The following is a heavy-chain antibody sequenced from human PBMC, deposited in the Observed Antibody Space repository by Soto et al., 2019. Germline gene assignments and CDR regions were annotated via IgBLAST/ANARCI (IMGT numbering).Heavy chain of an antibody. D-gene: IGHD2-2*02. J-gene: IGHJ3*02. CDR2: INLSGGST. Sequence: GASVKVSCKASGYTFTSYYMHWVRQAPGQGLEWMGIINLSGGSTSYAQKFQGRVTMTRDTSTSTVYMELSSLRSEDTAVYYCARDQYPANAFDSWGQGTMVTVSS. CDR1: GYTFTSYY. CDR3: ARDQYPANAFDS. V-gene: IGHV1-46*03.